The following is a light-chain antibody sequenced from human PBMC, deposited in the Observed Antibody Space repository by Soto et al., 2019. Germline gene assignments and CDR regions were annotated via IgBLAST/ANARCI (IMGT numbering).Light chain of an antibody. CDR2: GAS. Sequence: EIVMTQSPATLSVSPGERATLSCRASQSVSSNLAWYQQKPGQAPRLLIYGASTRATGIPARFSGSGSGTEFTLTISSLHSEDFAVYYCKQYNNWPPLLTFGGGTKVEIK. CDR1: QSVSSN. V-gene: IGKV3-15*01. J-gene: IGKJ4*01. CDR3: KQYNNWPPLLT.